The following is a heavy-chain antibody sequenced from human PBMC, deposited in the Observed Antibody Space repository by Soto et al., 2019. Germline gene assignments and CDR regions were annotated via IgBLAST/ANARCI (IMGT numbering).Heavy chain of an antibody. CDR2: ISGSGGST. J-gene: IGHJ4*02. CDR3: AKDHLYYDFWSGYYPDY. D-gene: IGHD3-3*01. V-gene: IGHV3-23*01. CDR1: GFTFSSYA. Sequence: GGSLRLSCAASGFTFSSYAMSWVRHAPGKGLEWVSAISGSGGSTYYADSVKGRFTISRDNSKNTLYLQMNSLRAEDTAVYYCAKDHLYYDFWSGYYPDYWGQGTLVTVSS.